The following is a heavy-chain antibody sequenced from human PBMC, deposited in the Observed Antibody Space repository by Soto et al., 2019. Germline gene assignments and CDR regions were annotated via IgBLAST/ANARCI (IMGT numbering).Heavy chain of an antibody. D-gene: IGHD6-19*01. Sequence: SQTLSLTCAISGYSVSSNSAALNWISQSPSRGLEWLGRTYYRSKWYNDYAVSVKSRITINPDTSKNQFSPKLNSVTPEDMAVYYCARVRLVSGWFLDAFDIWGQGTMVTVSS. CDR2: TYYRSKWYN. J-gene: IGHJ3*02. CDR3: ARVRLVSGWFLDAFDI. CDR1: GYSVSSNSAA. V-gene: IGHV6-1*01.